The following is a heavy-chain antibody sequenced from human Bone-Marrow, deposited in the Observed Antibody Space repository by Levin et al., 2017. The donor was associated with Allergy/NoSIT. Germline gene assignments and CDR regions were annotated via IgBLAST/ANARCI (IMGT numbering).Heavy chain of an antibody. CDR1: GFTVSNNY. Sequence: GGSLRLSCAASGFTVSNNYMSWVRQAPGKGLEWVSLIYSDGSTRFADSVKGRFTISRDNSKNTLYLQMNSLRAEDTAVYYCARNSGSCNSCGYWGQGTLVTVSS. J-gene: IGHJ4*02. V-gene: IGHV3-66*01. D-gene: IGHD2-21*01. CDR3: ARNSGSCNSCGY. CDR2: IYSDGST.